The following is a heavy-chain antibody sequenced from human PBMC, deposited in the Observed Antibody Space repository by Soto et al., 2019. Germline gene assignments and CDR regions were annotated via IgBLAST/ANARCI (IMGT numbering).Heavy chain of an antibody. V-gene: IGHV4-30-4*02. J-gene: IGHJ4*02. Sequence: SETLSLTCTVSGGSISSGDYYWSWIRQPPGKGLEWIGYISYSGSTYYNPSLKSRITISVDTSKNQFSLKLSSVTAADTAVYYCARVYAYYFDYWGQGTLVTVSS. D-gene: IGHD2-8*01. CDR2: ISYSGST. CDR1: GGSISSGDYY. CDR3: ARVYAYYFDY.